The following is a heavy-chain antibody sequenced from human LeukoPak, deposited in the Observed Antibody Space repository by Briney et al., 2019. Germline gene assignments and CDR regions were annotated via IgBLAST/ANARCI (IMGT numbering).Heavy chain of an antibody. J-gene: IGHJ4*02. CDR3: TTDRKYRATTADFDY. CDR1: GFTFTNAW. D-gene: IGHD3-16*02. CDR2: IKSKTDGGTT. V-gene: IGHV3-15*01. Sequence: GGSLRLSCAASGFTFTNAWMSWVRQAPGKGLEWVGHIKSKTDGGTTDYAAPVKGRFTISRDDSKNTLFLQMNSLKTEDTAVYYCTTDRKYRATTADFDYWGQGTLVTVSS.